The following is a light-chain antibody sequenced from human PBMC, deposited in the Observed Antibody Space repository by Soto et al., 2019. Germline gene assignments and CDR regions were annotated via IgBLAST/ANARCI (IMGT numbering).Light chain of an antibody. V-gene: IGKV1-39*01. Sequence: DIHIAQSPPSLSASVGDRVTITCRASHNIVTYLNWYQQKAGKAPSLLIYEASHLQSGVPFRFFGSGSGTDFTLTISRLEPEDFAVYYCQQYGSLPLTFGGGTKVEIK. CDR1: HNIVTY. CDR2: EAS. CDR3: QQYGSLPLT. J-gene: IGKJ4*01.